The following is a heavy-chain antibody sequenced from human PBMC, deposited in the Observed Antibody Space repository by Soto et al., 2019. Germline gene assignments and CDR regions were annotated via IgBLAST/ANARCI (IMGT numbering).Heavy chain of an antibody. CDR1: GYTFLIYC. D-gene: IGHD2-21*01. V-gene: IGHV1-46*01. CDR3: AMEKSLDGPRRTHYSGLDF. J-gene: IGHJ6*02. CDR2: INPGSGTT. Sequence: QEQLLQSGAEVKKPGASVTVSCKASGYTFLIYCVHWVRQVPGEGLEWMGIINPGSGTTVYSQQFQGRVVMTSDTFTNTVHKAMTSLKSEDTAVYFCAMEKSLDGPRRTHYSGLDFWGQGTGVSVSS.